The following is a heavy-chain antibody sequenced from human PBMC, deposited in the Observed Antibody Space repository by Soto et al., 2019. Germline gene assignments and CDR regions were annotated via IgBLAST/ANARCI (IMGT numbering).Heavy chain of an antibody. D-gene: IGHD2-2*01. CDR3: ARLGGYCSSTKCYGYYGMDV. CDR2: FHYSEST. Sequence: PSETLSLTCTVSGGSISSGPYSWGWIRQPPGEGLEWIGTFHYSESTHYNPSLESRITISVDTSKNQFSLKVSSVTVADTAVYYCARLGGYCSSTKCYGYYGMDVWGQGTKVTVSS. J-gene: IGHJ6*02. V-gene: IGHV4-39*01. CDR1: GGSISSGPYS.